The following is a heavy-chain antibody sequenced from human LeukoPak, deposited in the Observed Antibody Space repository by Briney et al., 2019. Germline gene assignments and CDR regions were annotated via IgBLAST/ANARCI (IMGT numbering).Heavy chain of an antibody. CDR3: ARGDCSSTSCYLREPEPDY. J-gene: IGHJ4*02. V-gene: IGHV3-30*04. CDR2: ISYDGSNK. Sequence: GGSLRLSCAASGFTFSSYAMHWVRQAPGKGLEWVAVISYDGSNKYYADSVKGRFTVSRDNSKNTLYLQMNSLRAEDTAVYYCARGDCSSTSCYLREPEPDYWGQGTLVTVSS. CDR1: GFTFSSYA. D-gene: IGHD2-2*01.